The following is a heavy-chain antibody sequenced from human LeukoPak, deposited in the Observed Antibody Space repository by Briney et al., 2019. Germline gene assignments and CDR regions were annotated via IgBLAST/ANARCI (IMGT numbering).Heavy chain of an antibody. J-gene: IGHJ3*02. CDR2: ISSSSSYI. V-gene: IGHV3-21*04. D-gene: IGHD3-10*01. Sequence: GGSLRLSCAASGFTFSSYSMNWVRQAPGKGVEWVSSISSSSSYIYYADSVKGRFTISRDNAKNSLYLQMNSLRAEDTALYYCAKDISPSGAYDAFDIWGQGTMVTVSS. CDR1: GFTFSSYS. CDR3: AKDISPSGAYDAFDI.